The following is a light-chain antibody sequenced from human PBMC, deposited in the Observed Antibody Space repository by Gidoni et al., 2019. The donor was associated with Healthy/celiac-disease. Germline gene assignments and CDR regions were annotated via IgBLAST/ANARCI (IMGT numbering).Light chain of an antibody. CDR3: QQYNNWPPLT. V-gene: IGKV3-15*01. Sequence: IVMTQSPATLSGSPGERATLSCRSSQSVSSNLAWYQQKPGQAPRLLIYGASTRATGIPARFSGSGSGTEFTLTISSLQSEDFAVYDCQQYNNWPPLTFGGGTKVEIK. CDR2: GAS. CDR1: QSVSSN. J-gene: IGKJ4*01.